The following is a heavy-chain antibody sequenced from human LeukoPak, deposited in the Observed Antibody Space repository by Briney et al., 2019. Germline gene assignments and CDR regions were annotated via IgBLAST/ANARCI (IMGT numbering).Heavy chain of an antibody. V-gene: IGHV4-39*07. Sequence: SETLSLTCTVSGGSISSSSYYWGCIRQPPGKGLECIGSIYYSGSTYYNPSLKSRVTISVDTSKNQLSLKLSSVTAADTAVYYCARDLGGYYPQGAFDIWGQGTMVTVSS. CDR3: ARDLGGYYPQGAFDI. CDR1: GGSISSSSYY. D-gene: IGHD3-22*01. J-gene: IGHJ3*02. CDR2: IYYSGST.